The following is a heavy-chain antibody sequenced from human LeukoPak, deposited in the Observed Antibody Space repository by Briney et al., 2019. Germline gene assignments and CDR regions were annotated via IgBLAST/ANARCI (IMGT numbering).Heavy chain of an antibody. V-gene: IGHV4-38-2*01. CDR2: IHHSGGT. CDR1: GYSISSGYY. D-gene: IGHD6-19*01. J-gene: IGHJ5*02. CDR3: ARGSGYSSGWNWFDP. Sequence: SETLSLTCAVSGYSISSGYYWGWIRQPPGKGLEWIGSIHHSGGTYYSPSLKSRVTISVDTSKNQFSLKVSSVTAADTAVYYCARGSGYSSGWNWFDPWGQGTLVTVSS.